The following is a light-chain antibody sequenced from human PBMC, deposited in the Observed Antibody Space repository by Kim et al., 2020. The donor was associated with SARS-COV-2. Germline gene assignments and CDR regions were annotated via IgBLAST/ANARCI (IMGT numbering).Light chain of an antibody. V-gene: IGLV2-23*02. J-gene: IGLJ2*01. Sequence: QSALTQPASVSGSPGQSITISCTGTSSDVGSYNLVSWYRQYPGKAPKLMIYEVSQRPSRVSNRFSGSKSGNTASLTISGLQAEDEADYYCCSYTDSNTLLFGGGTQLTVL. CDR3: CSYTDSNTLL. CDR2: EVS. CDR1: SSDVGSYNL.